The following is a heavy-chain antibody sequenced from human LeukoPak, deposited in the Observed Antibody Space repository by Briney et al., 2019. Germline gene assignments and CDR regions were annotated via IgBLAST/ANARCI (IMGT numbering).Heavy chain of an antibody. D-gene: IGHD3-10*01. V-gene: IGHV3-30*04. Sequence: PGRSLRLSCAASGFTFSSYAMHWVRQAPGEGLEWVAVISYDGSNKYYADSVKGRFTISRDNSKNTLYLQMNSLRAEDTAVYYLGRGRSGGGVDYWGQGTLVTVSS. J-gene: IGHJ4*02. CDR1: GFTFSSYA. CDR3: GRGRSGGGVDY. CDR2: ISYDGSNK.